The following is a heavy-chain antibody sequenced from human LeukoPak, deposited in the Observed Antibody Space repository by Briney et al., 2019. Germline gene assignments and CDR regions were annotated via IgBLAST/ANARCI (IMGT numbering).Heavy chain of an antibody. D-gene: IGHD1-26*01. J-gene: IGHJ5*02. Sequence: PSGGSLRLSCAASGFTFSSYGMHWVRQAPGKGLEWVAVISYDGSNKYYADSVKGRFTISRDNSKNTLYLQMNSLRAEDTAVYYCAKDSFEWELLGWFDPWGQGTLVTVSS. V-gene: IGHV3-30*18. CDR3: AKDSFEWELLGWFDP. CDR1: GFTFSSYG. CDR2: ISYDGSNK.